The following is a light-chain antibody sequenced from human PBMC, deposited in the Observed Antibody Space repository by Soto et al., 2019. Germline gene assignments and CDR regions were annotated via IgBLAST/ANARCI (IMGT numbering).Light chain of an antibody. CDR2: KAS. Sequence: DIQMTQSPSTLSASVGDRVTITCRASQTIDSWLAWYQQRPGKPPNLLIYKASTLASGVPSRFSGSGSGTDFSLTISRLEPEDFAVYYCQGYGNSRTFGQGTKVDIK. CDR1: QTIDSW. V-gene: IGKV1-5*03. CDR3: QGYGNSRT. J-gene: IGKJ1*01.